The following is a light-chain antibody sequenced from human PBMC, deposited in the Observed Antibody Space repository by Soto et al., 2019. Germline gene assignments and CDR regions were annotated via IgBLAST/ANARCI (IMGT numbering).Light chain of an antibody. V-gene: IGKV3-20*01. J-gene: IGKJ4*01. CDR3: QQYDKSPLT. CDR2: STS. Sequence: EIVLTQSPGTLSLSPGERATLSCRATQRVSSTYLAWYQQKPGQAPRLLIYSTSSRATGIPDRFSGSGSGTDFNLTISSLEPESFAVYYCQQYDKSPLTFGGGTKVEIK. CDR1: QRVSSTY.